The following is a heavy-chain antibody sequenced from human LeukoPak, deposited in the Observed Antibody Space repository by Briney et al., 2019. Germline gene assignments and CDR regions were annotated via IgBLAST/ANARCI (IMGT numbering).Heavy chain of an antibody. Sequence: SETLSLTCAVSGDSFSSHYWTWIRQSPGTGLEWIGYISHVGRTNYNPSLKSRVTISIDTSKNQFSLKLRSVTAADTAVYYCARDLVTVTKGFDIWGQGTMVSASS. CDR3: ARDLVTVTKGFDI. D-gene: IGHD4-17*01. V-gene: IGHV4-59*11. CDR2: ISHVGRT. CDR1: GDSFSSHY. J-gene: IGHJ3*02.